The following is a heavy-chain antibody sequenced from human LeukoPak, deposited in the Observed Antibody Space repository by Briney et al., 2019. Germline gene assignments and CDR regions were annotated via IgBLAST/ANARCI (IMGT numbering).Heavy chain of an antibody. CDR2: IYYTGDT. J-gene: IGHJ4*02. D-gene: IGHD6-13*01. V-gene: IGHV4-59*08. CDR1: GGSISPYY. CDR3: ARHGDSSSWSYYFDY. Sequence: SETLSLTCTVSGGSISPYYWSWIRQPPGKGLEWVGYIYYTGDTNYNHSLRRRLTISVDRSKNQFSLKLTSVTAADTAVYYCARHGDSSSWSYYFDYRGQGTLVTVSS.